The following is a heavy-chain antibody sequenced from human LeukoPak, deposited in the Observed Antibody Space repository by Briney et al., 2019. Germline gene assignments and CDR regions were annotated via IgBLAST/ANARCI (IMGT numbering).Heavy chain of an antibody. J-gene: IGHJ4*02. Sequence: PGGSLRLSCAASAFTISSYEMNWVRQAPGKGLEWASYISSSGSTIYYADSVKGRFTISRDNAKNSLYLQMNSLRAEDTAVYYCASTYYDILTGYHRPYYFDYWGQETLVTVSS. D-gene: IGHD3-9*01. V-gene: IGHV3-48*03. CDR3: ASTYYDILTGYHRPYYFDY. CDR2: ISSSGSTI. CDR1: AFTISSYE.